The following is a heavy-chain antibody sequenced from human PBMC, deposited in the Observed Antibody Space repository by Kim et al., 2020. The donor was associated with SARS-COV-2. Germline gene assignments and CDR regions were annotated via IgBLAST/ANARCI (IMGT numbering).Heavy chain of an antibody. CDR2: IYYSGST. D-gene: IGHD5-12*01. J-gene: IGHJ4*02. Sequence: SETLSLTCTVSGGSISSYYWSWIRQPPGKGLEWIGYIYYSGSTNYNPSLKSRVTISVDTSKNQFSLKLSSVTAADTAVYYCARESGGGYDDYWGQGTLVTVSS. CDR3: ARESGGGYDDY. CDR1: GGSISSYY. V-gene: IGHV4-59*01.